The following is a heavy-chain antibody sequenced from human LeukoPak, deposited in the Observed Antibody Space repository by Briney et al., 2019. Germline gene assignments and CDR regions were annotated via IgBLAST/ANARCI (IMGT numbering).Heavy chain of an antibody. CDR3: VKDPSDTDDY. CDR2: ISSSTSTT. CDR1: GFTFSSYS. J-gene: IGHJ4*02. Sequence: PGGSLRLSCAASGFTFSSYSINWVRQAPRKGLEWVSYISSSTSTTYYADSVKGRFTISRDNSKNTLYLQMNSLRPEDTAVYYCVKDPSDTDDYWGRGTLVTVSS. D-gene: IGHD3-9*01. V-gene: IGHV3-48*01.